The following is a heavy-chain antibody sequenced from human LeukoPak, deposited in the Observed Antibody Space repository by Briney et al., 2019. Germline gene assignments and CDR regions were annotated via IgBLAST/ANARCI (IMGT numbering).Heavy chain of an antibody. CDR3: AKGDVDSPMNFYH. V-gene: IGHV3-43*01. CDR2: INWDGGST. D-gene: IGHD5-18*01. J-gene: IGHJ4*02. Sequence: WGSLRLSCAASGFMFDDYTMHWVRQAPGKGLEGVSLINWDGGSTYYAGSVKGRFTISRDNSKNSLYLQMNSLRTEDTALYYCAKGDVDSPMNFYHWGQGTLVTVSS. CDR1: GFMFDDYT.